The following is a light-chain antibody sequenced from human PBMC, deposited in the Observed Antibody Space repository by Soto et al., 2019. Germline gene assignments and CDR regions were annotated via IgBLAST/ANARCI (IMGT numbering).Light chain of an antibody. CDR2: LEGSGSY. J-gene: IGLJ1*01. CDR3: ETWGSNTPYV. CDR1: SGHSSYI. V-gene: IGLV4-60*02. Sequence: QPVLTQSSSASASLGSSVKLTCTLSSGHSSYIIAWHQQQPGKAPRYLMKLEGSGSYNKGSGVPDRFSGSSSGADRYLTISNLQVEDEADYYCETWGSNTPYVFGTGTKLTVL.